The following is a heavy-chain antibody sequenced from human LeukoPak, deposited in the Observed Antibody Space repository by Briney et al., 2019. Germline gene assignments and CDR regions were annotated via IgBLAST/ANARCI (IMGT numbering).Heavy chain of an antibody. CDR3: ARGLVPAAMVLIFSGFDY. V-gene: IGHV3-48*03. D-gene: IGHD2-2*01. J-gene: IGHJ4*02. CDR2: ISSSGSTI. CDR1: GFTFSSYE. Sequence: GGSLRLSCAASGFTFSSYEMNWVRQAPGKGLEWVSYISSSGSTIYYADSVKGRFTISRDNAKNSLYLQMNSLRAEDTAVYYCARGLVPAAMVLIFSGFDYWGQGTLVTVSS.